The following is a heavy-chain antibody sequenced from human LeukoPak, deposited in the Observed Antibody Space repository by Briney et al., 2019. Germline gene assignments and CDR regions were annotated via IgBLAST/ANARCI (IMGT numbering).Heavy chain of an antibody. CDR1: GFTFSSYG. J-gene: IGHJ4*02. D-gene: IGHD6-19*01. CDR2: IRYDGSNK. CDR3: ARTGASPRQTYSSGWYEGPNMLGYFDY. Sequence: HAGGSLRLSCAASGFTFSSYGMHWVRQAPGKGLEWVAFIRYDGSNKYYADSVKGRFIISRDNSKNTLYLQMNSLRAEDTAVYYCARTGASPRQTYSSGWYEGPNMLGYFDYWGQGTLVTVSS. V-gene: IGHV3-30*02.